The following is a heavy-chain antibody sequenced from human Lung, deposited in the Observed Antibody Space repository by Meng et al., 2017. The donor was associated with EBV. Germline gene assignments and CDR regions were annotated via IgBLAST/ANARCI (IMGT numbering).Heavy chain of an antibody. CDR2: IYHSGST. CDR3: ARARSMAAAVIDY. Sequence: VQLQESGPGLVKPSGPLSLTVAVSGGPISSSNWGSWVRQPPGKGLEWIGEIYHSGSTNYNPSLKSRVTISVDKSKNQFSLKLSSVTAADTAVYYCARARSMAAAVIDYWGQGTLVTVSS. J-gene: IGHJ4*02. V-gene: IGHV4-4*02. D-gene: IGHD6-13*01. CDR1: GGPISSSNW.